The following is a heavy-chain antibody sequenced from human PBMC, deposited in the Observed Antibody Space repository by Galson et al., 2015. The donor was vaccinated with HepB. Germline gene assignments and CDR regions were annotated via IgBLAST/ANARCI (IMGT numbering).Heavy chain of an antibody. CDR3: ASAACTYTTSCSPDFP. CDR1: GYTFTGYY. D-gene: IGHD3-16*01. Sequence: SVKVSCKASGYTFTGYYIHWVRQVPGQGLEWMGWINPHSGGTNYAQKFQGRVTMTRDTSISTAYMELSSLRSDDTAVYYCASAACTYTTSCSPDFPWGQGQWSLSLQ. J-gene: IGHJ3*01. CDR2: INPHSGGT. V-gene: IGHV1-2*02.